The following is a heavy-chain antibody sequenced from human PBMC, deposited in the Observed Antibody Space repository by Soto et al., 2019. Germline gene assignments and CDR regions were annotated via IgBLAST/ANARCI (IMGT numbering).Heavy chain of an antibody. CDR2: IYYTGNT. Sequence: SETLSLTCTVSGDSITTTNSYWGWIRQPPGKGLEWIGSIYYTGNTFDNPSLKSRATMSIDTPKNQFSLKLRSVTAEDTALYFCARHLRRVAIFGEDQWWWFDPWGQGALVTVSS. D-gene: IGHD3-3*01. CDR3: ARHLRRVAIFGEDQWWWFDP. J-gene: IGHJ5*02. CDR1: GDSITTTNSY. V-gene: IGHV4-39*01.